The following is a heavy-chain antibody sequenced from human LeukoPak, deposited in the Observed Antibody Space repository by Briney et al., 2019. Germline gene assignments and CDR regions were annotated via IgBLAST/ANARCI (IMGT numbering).Heavy chain of an antibody. CDR1: GLTFDDYA. Sequence: GGSLRLSCAASGLTFDDYAMHWVRQAPGKGLEWVSASSSSDDGKWYAESVRGRFTISRDNAKNSLYLHMNSLRVEDTALYYCARDRVVVATTTPPYWYFDLWGRGTLVTVSS. CDR2: SSSSDDGK. J-gene: IGHJ2*01. D-gene: IGHD2-15*01. CDR3: ARDRVVVATTTPPYWYFDL. V-gene: IGHV3-20*04.